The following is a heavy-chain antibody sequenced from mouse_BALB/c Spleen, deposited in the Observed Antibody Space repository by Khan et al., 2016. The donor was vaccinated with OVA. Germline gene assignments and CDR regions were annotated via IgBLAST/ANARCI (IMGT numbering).Heavy chain of an antibody. CDR1: GYTFTDYY. V-gene: IGHV1-77*01. D-gene: IGHD1-2*01. Sequence: QVQLQQSGAELARPGASVKLSCKASGYTFTDYYINWVKQRTGQGLEWIGEISPGSGDTYYHERFKGKATLPADKSSSTAYMQLSSLTSEASAVYFCARRNYFGYTFAYWGQGTLVTVSA. J-gene: IGHJ3*01. CDR2: ISPGSGDT. CDR3: ARRNYFGYTFAY.